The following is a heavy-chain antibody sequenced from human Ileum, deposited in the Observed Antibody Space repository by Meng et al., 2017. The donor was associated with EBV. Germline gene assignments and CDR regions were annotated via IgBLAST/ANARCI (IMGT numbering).Heavy chain of an antibody. J-gene: IGHJ4*02. CDR2: INTNTGDP. CDR3: ARERLLQGEGGDH. Sequence: QVKLVESGFDCTRPGASVTVSCTASGYNFVSFTMNWVRQAPGQGLEWLGWINTNTGDPMYAPGFTGRFVFSSDTSVRTAYLQIIDLKAEDTAVYYCARERLLQGEGGDHWGQGTLVTVSS. D-gene: IGHD3-10*01. V-gene: IGHV7-4-1*02. CDR1: GYNFVSFT.